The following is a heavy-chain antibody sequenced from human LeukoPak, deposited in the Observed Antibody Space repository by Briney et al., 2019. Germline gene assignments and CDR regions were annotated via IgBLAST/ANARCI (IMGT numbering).Heavy chain of an antibody. D-gene: IGHD3-10*01. CDR1: GGSLSGYY. V-gene: IGHV4-59*08. CDR2: IYASGSH. J-gene: IGHJ5*02. Sequence: PSETLSRTGTGSGGSLSGYYWSWIRQPPGKGREWIGYIYASGSHNYNPSLNSRVTISVDTSKNQFSVRLRSVSAADPDVYYCARHLVRGVLHHWRQGPLVTVPS. CDR3: ARHLVRGVLHH.